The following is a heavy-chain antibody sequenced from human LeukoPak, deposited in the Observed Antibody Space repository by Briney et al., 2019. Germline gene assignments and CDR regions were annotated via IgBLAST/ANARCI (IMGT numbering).Heavy chain of an antibody. V-gene: IGHV3-30*01. J-gene: IGHJ6*03. CDR3: ARHEDIVVVPAAPRMDV. Sequence: GGSLRLSCAASGFTFSSYAMHWVRQAPGKGLEWVAVISYDGSNKYYADSVKGRFTISRDNSKNTLYLQMNNLRAEETAVYYCARHEDIVVVPAAPRMDVWGKGTTVTVSS. D-gene: IGHD2-2*01. CDR2: ISYDGSNK. CDR1: GFTFSSYA.